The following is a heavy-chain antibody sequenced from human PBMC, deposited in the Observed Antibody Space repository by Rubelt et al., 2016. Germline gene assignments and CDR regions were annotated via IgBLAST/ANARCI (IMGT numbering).Heavy chain of an antibody. J-gene: IGHJ5*01. D-gene: IGHD3-10*01. Sequence: AASGFTFSRSHVHWLRQAPGKGPEWVAFMSYDGGTAYYADSVKGRFTISRDNSRNTLHLQMNRLGPEDTAVYFCARGMDHFETSSYYDSWGQGTLVTVSS. CDR1: GFTFSRSH. V-gene: IGHV3-30*04. CDR3: ARGMDHFETSSYYDS. CDR2: MSYDGGTA.